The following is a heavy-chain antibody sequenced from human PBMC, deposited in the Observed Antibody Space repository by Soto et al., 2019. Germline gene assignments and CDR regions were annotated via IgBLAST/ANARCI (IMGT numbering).Heavy chain of an antibody. V-gene: IGHV4-30-4*01. J-gene: IGHJ4*02. CDR1: GGSISSGGYY. D-gene: IGHD3-22*01. Sequence: SETLSLTCTVSGGSISSGGYYWSWIRQPPGKGLEWIGYFYNSGSTDYNPSLKSRVTISGDTSKNQFSLKLSSVTAADTAVYYCARGWGYYDPFEHWGQGTLVTVS. CDR3: ARGWGYYDPFEH. CDR2: FYNSGST.